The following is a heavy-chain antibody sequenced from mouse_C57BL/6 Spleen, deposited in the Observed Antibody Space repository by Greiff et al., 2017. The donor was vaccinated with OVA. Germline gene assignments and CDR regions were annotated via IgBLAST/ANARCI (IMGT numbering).Heavy chain of an antibody. V-gene: IGHV14-2*01. J-gene: IGHJ4*01. CDR1: GFNIKDYY. CDR2: IVPEDGET. D-gene: IGHD1-1*01. CDR3: ARGGSSGGYYDMDD. Sequence: EVQLQQSGAELVKPGASVKLSCTASGFNIKDYYMHWVKQRTEQGLEWIGRIVPEDGETKYATKFQGKATITADTSSNTAYLQLSSLTSEDTAVYYCARGGSSGGYYDMDDWGQGTSVTVSS.